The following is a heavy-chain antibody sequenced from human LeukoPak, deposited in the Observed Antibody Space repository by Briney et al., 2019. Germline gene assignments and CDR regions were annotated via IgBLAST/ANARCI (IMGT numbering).Heavy chain of an antibody. CDR3: ARGTESGYSGYDPGWFDP. D-gene: IGHD5-12*01. CDR1: GDSVSSNSAA. J-gene: IGHJ5*02. Sequence: SQTLSLTCAISGDSVSSNSAAWNWIRQSPSRGLKWLGRTYYRSKWYNDYAVSVKSRITINPDTSKNQFSLQLNSVTPEDTAVYYCARGTESGYSGYDPGWFDPWGQGTLVTVSS. V-gene: IGHV6-1*01. CDR2: TYYRSKWYN.